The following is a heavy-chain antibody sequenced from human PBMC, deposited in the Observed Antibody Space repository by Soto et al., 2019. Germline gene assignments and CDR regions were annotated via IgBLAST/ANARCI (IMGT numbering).Heavy chain of an antibody. D-gene: IGHD2-8*01. Sequence: QVQLVESGGGLVKPGGSLRLSCAASGFTFSDYYMSWIRQAPGKGLEWVSYIRSRSSTIFYADSVKGRFTISRDNVKNSLYLHMNSLRAEDTAVYYCASGTNGAFFVYWGQGILVTVSS. CDR3: ASGTNGAFFVY. J-gene: IGHJ4*02. CDR2: IRSRSSTI. CDR1: GFTFSDYY. V-gene: IGHV3-11*01.